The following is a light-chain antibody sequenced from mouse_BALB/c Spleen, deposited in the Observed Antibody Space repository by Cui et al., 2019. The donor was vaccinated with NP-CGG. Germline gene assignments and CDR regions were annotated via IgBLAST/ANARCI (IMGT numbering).Light chain of an antibody. V-gene: IGLV1*01. CDR3: ALWYSNHWV. Sequence: QAVVTQESAPTTSPGERVTLTCRSSTGAVTTSNYANWVQEKPDHLFTVLIGGTNNRVPGVPARFSGSLIGDKAALTITGAQTEDEAIYFCALWYSNHWVFGGGTKLTVL. CDR2: GTN. J-gene: IGLJ1*01. CDR1: TGAVTTSNY.